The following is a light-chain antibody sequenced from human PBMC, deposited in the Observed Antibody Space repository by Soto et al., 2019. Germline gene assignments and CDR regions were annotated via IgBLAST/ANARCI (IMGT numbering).Light chain of an antibody. V-gene: IGKV3-11*01. Sequence: LLTPSPATLSLSPADRATPSCRASQSFSSYLAWYRQTPGQAPWLPIYDASSRATSIPARFSGSESATDFTLTIRGLLPEYFAVYCWQQRRTFGQGTKVDI. CDR1: QSFSSY. J-gene: IGKJ1*01. CDR2: DAS. CDR3: QQRRT.